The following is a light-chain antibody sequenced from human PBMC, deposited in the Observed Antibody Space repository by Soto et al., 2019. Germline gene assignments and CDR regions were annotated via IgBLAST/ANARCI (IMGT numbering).Light chain of an antibody. V-gene: IGLV2-8*01. CDR1: SNDVGGYNY. J-gene: IGLJ1*01. CDR2: EVT. CDR3: SSYAGSNIHYV. Sequence: QSVLTQPPSASGSPGQSVTISCTGTSNDVGGYNYVSWYQHHPGKVPKLMIYEVTKRPSGVPDRFSGSKSGNTASLTVSGLHAEDEADYYCSSYAGSNIHYVFGGGTKVTVL.